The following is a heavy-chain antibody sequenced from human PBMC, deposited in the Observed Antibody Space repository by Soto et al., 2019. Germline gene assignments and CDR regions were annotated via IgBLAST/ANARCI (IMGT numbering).Heavy chain of an antibody. CDR2: ISAYNGNT. V-gene: IGHV1-18*01. CDR1: GYTFTSYG. CDR3: ARVPYDYIWGSYRPREKAFDI. J-gene: IGHJ3*02. D-gene: IGHD3-16*02. Sequence: ASVKVSCKASGYTFTSYGISWVRQAPGQGLEWMGWISAYNGNTNYAQKPQGRVTMTTDTSTSTAYMELRSLRSDDTAVYYCARVPYDYIWGSYRPREKAFDIWGQGTMVTVSS.